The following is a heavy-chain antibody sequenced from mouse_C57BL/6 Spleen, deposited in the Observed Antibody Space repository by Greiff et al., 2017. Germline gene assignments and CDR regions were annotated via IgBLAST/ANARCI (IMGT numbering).Heavy chain of an antibody. CDR3: AGGELPYAMDY. Sequence: EVQLVESGGGLVKPGGSLKLSCAASGFTFSDYGMNWVRQAPEKGLEWVAYISSGSGTTNYADTVKGRFTISRDNAKTTLFLQMTSLRSEDAAMYYCAGGELPYAMDYWGQGTPVTVSA. J-gene: IGHJ4*01. CDR1: GFTFSDYG. D-gene: IGHD1-1*01. CDR2: ISSGSGTT. V-gene: IGHV5-17*01.